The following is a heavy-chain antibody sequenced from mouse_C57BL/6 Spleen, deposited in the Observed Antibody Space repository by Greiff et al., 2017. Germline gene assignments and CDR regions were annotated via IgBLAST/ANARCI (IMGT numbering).Heavy chain of an antibody. CDR2: IYPGGCYT. J-gene: IGHJ2*01. CDR1: GYSFTNYG. Sequence: VKLQQSGAELVRPGTSVKMSCQASGYSFTNYGIGWAKQRPGHGLEWIGDIYPGGCYTNYNEKFKGKATMTADKSSSTAYRQFSSLTSEDSAVYYCARRDINDGFDYWGQGTTLTVSS. V-gene: IGHV1-63*01. D-gene: IGHD1-1*01. CDR3: ARRDINDGFDY.